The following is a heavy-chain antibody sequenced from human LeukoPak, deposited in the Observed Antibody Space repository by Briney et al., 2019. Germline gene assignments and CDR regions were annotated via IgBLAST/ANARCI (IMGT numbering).Heavy chain of an antibody. J-gene: IGHJ3*02. CDR3: AREYSSGWGLGCSDCYAFDI. D-gene: IGHD6-19*01. CDR2: IYSGGST. Sequence: GGSLRLSCAASGFTVSSNYMSWVRQAPGKGLEWVSVIYSGGSTYYADSVKGRFTISRDNSKNTLYLQMNSLRAEDTAVYYCAREYSSGWGLGCSDCYAFDIWGQGTMVTVSS. V-gene: IGHV3-53*01. CDR1: GFTVSSNY.